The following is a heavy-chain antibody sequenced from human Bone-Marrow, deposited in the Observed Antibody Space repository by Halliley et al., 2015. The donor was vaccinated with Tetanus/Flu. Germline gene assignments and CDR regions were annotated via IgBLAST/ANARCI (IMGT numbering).Heavy chain of an antibody. J-gene: IGHJ4*02. V-gene: IGHV5-51*03. D-gene: IGHD6-19*01. CDR1: GYSFAKYW. CDR3: ARPSSASGWHFDN. Sequence: QLVQSGAELRKPGESLKISCLGSGYSFAKYWIAWVRQMPGKGLEWMGIILPHDSDIRYSPSFQGQVTISVAGSINTAYLQWSSLKASDTGLYYCARPSSASGWHFDNWGQGTLVTVSS. CDR2: ILPHDSDI.